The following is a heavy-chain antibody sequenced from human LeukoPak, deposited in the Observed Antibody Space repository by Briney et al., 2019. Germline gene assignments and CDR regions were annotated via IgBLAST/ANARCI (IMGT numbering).Heavy chain of an antibody. Sequence: PSETLSLTCTVSGYSISSGYYWGWIRQPPGKGLEWIGSIYHSGSTYYNPSLKSRVTISVDTSKNQFSLKLSSVTAADTAVYYCARMSTVVTRGVFDYWGQGTLVTVSS. CDR2: IYHSGST. V-gene: IGHV4-38-2*02. J-gene: IGHJ4*02. D-gene: IGHD4-23*01. CDR3: ARMSTVVTRGVFDY. CDR1: GYSISSGYY.